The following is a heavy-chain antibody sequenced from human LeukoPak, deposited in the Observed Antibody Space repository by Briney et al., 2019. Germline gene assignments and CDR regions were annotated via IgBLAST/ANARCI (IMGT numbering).Heavy chain of an antibody. Sequence: PSQTLSLTCTVSGGSISSGGYYWSWIRQHPGKGLEWIGYFYYSGSTYYNPSLKSRVTISVDTSKNQFSLKLSSVTAADTAVYYCARRGGSGSYYFYWGQGTLVTVSS. CDR1: GGSISSGGYY. V-gene: IGHV4-31*03. CDR2: FYYSGST. J-gene: IGHJ4*02. CDR3: ARRGGSGSYYFY. D-gene: IGHD3-10*01.